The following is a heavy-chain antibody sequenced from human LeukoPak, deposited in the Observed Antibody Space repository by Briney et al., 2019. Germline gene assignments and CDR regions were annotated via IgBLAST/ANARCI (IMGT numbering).Heavy chain of an antibody. J-gene: IGHJ4*02. CDR2: INHSGST. D-gene: IGHD3-22*01. V-gene: IGHV4-34*01. Sequence: SETLSLTCTVSGDSINSLDLWSWIRQPPGKGLEWIGEINHSGSTNYNPSLKSRVTISVDTSKNQFSLKLSSVTAADTAVYYCARGSRGLLPFWGQGTLVTVSS. CDR3: ARGSRGLLPF. CDR1: GDSINSLDL.